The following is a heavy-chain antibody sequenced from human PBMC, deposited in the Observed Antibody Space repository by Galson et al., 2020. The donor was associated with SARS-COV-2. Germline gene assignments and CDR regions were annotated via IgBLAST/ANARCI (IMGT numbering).Heavy chain of an antibody. V-gene: IGHV3-11*01. Sequence: NSGGSLRLSCAASGFTFSDYYMSWIRQAPGKGLEWVSYISSSGSTIYYADSVKGRFTISRDNAKNSLYLQMNSLRAEDTAVYYCARVDRNSKTRLTFHAFDIWGQGTMVTVSS. D-gene: IGHD6-13*01. J-gene: IGHJ3*02. CDR3: ARVDRNSKTRLTFHAFDI. CDR2: ISSSGSTI. CDR1: GFTFSDYY.